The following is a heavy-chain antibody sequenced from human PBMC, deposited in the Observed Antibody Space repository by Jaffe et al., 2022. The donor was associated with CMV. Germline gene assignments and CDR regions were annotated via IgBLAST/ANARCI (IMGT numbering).Heavy chain of an antibody. Sequence: EVQLVESGGGLVQPGGSLRLSCAASGFTFSSYAMHWVRQAPGKGLEYVSAISSNGGSTYYANSVKGRFTISRDNSKNTLYLQMGSLRAEDMAVYYCARDQEGAFDIWGQGTMVTVSS. CDR3: ARDQEGAFDI. J-gene: IGHJ3*02. CDR2: ISSNGGST. CDR1: GFTFSSYA. V-gene: IGHV3-64*01.